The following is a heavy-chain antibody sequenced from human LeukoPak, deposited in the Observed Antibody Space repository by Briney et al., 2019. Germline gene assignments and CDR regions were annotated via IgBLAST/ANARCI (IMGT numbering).Heavy chain of an antibody. CDR2: TSSSSSYI. D-gene: IGHD6-19*01. Sequence: GGSLRLSCAASGFTFSSYSMNWVRQAPGKGLEWVSSTSSSSSYIYYADSVKGRFTISRDNAKNSLYLQMNSLRAEDTAVYYCARQGAVAGMSFDYWGQGTLVTVSS. V-gene: IGHV3-21*01. CDR3: ARQGAVAGMSFDY. CDR1: GFTFSSYS. J-gene: IGHJ4*02.